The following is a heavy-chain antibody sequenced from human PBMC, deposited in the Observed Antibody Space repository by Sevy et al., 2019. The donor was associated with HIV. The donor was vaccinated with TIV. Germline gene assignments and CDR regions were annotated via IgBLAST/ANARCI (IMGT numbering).Heavy chain of an antibody. V-gene: IGHV3-48*03. D-gene: IGHD3-22*01. Sequence: GGSLRLSCAASGFTFSSYEMTWVRQAPGKWLEWVSSISSSGTTVYYGDSVEGRFTISRDNPKNSLYLQMNSLRAEDTAVYYCARKGGAYDIGFDPWGQGTLVTVSS. J-gene: IGHJ5*02. CDR3: ARKGGAYDIGFDP. CDR2: ISSSGTTV. CDR1: GFTFSSYE.